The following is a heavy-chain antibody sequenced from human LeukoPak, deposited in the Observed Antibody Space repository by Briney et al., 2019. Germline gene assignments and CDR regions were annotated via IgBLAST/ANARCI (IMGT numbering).Heavy chain of an antibody. Sequence: PSETLSLTCTVSGGSISSYYWSWIRQPPGKGLEWIGYIYTSGSTNYNPSLKSRVTISVDTSKNQFSLKLSSVTAADTVVYYCAGGERIAAAGDYWGQGTLVTVSS. CDR1: GGSISSYY. CDR3: AGGERIAAAGDY. V-gene: IGHV4-4*09. J-gene: IGHJ4*02. CDR2: IYTSGST. D-gene: IGHD6-13*01.